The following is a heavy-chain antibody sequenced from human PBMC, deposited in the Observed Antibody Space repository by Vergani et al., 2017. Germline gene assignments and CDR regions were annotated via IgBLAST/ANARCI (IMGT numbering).Heavy chain of an antibody. CDR3: ARDRVIAVADY. Sequence: QVQLVQSGAEVKKPGASVKVSCKASGYTFTIYAMHWVRQAPGQRLEWMGWINAGNGNTKYSQKFQGRVTITRDTSASTAYMELSSLRSEDTAVYYCARDRVIAVADYWGQGTLVTVSS. V-gene: IGHV1-3*01. CDR1: GYTFTIYA. J-gene: IGHJ4*02. CDR2: INAGNGNT. D-gene: IGHD6-19*01.